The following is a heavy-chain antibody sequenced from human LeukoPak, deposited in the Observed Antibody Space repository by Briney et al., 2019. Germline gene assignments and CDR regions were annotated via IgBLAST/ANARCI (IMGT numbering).Heavy chain of an antibody. V-gene: IGHV3-73*01. CDR2: IRSTANGYAT. J-gene: IGHJ4*02. Sequence: GGSLRLSCAASGFTFSNYWMNWVRQAPGKGLEWVGRIRSTANGYATAYAASVKGRFTISRDDSKNTAYLQMDSLKTEDTAVYYCTGNYYGSGSYADFDYWGQGTLVTVSS. CDR3: TGNYYGSGSYADFDY. D-gene: IGHD3-10*01. CDR1: GFTFSNYW.